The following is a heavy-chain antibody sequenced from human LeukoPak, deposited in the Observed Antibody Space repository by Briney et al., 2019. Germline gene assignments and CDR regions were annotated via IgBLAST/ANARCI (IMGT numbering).Heavy chain of an antibody. D-gene: IGHD3-10*01. V-gene: IGHV1-18*01. CDR1: GYTFTSYG. Sequence: ASVKVPCKASGYTFTSYGISWVRQAPGQGLEWMGWISAYNGNTNYAQKLQGRVTMTTDTSTSTAYMELRSLRSDDTAVYYCARDRRNYGSGSYLSFDPWGQGTLVTVSS. CDR3: ARDRRNYGSGSYLSFDP. J-gene: IGHJ5*02. CDR2: ISAYNGNT.